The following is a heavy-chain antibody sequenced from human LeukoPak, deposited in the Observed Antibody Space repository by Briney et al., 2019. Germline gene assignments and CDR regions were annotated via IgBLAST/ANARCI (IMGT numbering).Heavy chain of an antibody. CDR2: ISAYNGNT. J-gene: IGHJ6*03. D-gene: IGHD6-6*01. V-gene: IGHV1-18*01. CDR3: ARVRKSIAARHRDYYYYYYMDV. Sequence: ASVKVSCKASGYTFTSYGISRVRQAPGQGLEWMGWISAYNGNTNYAQKLQGRVTMTTDTSTSTAYMELRSLRSDDTAVYYCARVRKSIAARHRDYYYYYYMDVWGKGTTVTVSS. CDR1: GYTFTSYG.